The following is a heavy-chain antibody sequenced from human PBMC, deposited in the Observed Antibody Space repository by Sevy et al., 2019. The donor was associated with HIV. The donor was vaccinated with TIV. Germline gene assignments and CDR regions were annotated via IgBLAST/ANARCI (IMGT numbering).Heavy chain of an antibody. CDR1: GFTFSSYW. J-gene: IGHJ4*02. CDR3: VRAIGAAGSY. V-gene: IGHV3-7*01. D-gene: IGHD6-13*01. CDR2: IKEDGSVE. Sequence: GGSLRLSCEASGFTFSSYWMSWVRQAPGKGLEWVANIKEDGSVEYYVESVKGRFTISRDNAKNSVYRQMNSLRAEDAALYYCVRAIGAAGSYWGLGTLVTVSS.